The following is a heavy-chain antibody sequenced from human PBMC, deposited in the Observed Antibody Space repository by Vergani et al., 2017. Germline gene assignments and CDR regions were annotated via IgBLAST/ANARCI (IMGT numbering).Heavy chain of an antibody. Sequence: QVQLVQSGAEVKKPGSPVKVSCKASGGTFSSYAISWVRQAPGQGLEWMGRIIPIFGTANYAQKFQGRVTITTDESTSTAYMELSSLRSEDTAVYYCARDLLLGDYYYYDGMDVWGQGTTVTVSS. V-gene: IGHV1-69*05. J-gene: IGHJ6*02. CDR1: GGTFSSYA. CDR3: ARDLLLGDYYYYDGMDV. CDR2: IIPIFGTA.